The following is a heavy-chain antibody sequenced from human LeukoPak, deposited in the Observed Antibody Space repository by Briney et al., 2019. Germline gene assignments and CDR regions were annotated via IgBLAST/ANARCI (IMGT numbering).Heavy chain of an antibody. D-gene: IGHD2-8*01. CDR1: GFTFSSYE. V-gene: IGHV3-23*01. Sequence: PGGSLRLSCEASGFTFSSYEMSWVRQAPGKGLEWVSGLNENGMKTDYADSVKGRFIISRDNSRNTLYLQMSSLKVEDTAVYYCAILPTVYGVADSFDMWGQGTTVTVSS. CDR2: LNENGMKT. J-gene: IGHJ3*02. CDR3: AILPTVYGVADSFDM.